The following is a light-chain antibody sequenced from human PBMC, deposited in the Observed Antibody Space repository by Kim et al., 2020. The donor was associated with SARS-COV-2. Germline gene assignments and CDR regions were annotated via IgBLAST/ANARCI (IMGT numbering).Light chain of an antibody. CDR3: QQRSNWPPLT. V-gene: IGKV3-11*01. CDR1: QSVSSY. CDR2: DAS. Sequence: LSPGERATLSCSASQSVSSYLAWYQQKPGQAPRLLIYDASNRATGIPARFSGSGSGTDFTLTISSLEPEDFAVYYCQQRSNWPPLTFGEGTKLEIK. J-gene: IGKJ4*01.